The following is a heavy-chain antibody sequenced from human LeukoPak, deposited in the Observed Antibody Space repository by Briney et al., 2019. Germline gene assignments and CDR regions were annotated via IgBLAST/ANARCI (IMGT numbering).Heavy chain of an antibody. J-gene: IGHJ4*02. CDR2: ISYDGSNK. V-gene: IGHV3-30*04. Sequence: PGRSLRLSCAASGFTFSSYAMHWVRQAPGKGLEWVAVISYDGSNKYYADSVKGRFTISRDNSKNTLYLQMNSLRAEDTAVYYCARIGAAAGTDYFDYWGQGTLVTVSS. D-gene: IGHD6-13*01. CDR3: ARIGAAAGTDYFDY. CDR1: GFTFSSYA.